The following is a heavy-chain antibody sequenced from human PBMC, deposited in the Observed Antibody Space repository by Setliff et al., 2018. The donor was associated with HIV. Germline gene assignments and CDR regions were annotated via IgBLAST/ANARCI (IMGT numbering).Heavy chain of an antibody. CDR2: IGSSNHGI. CDR3: ARGLLADP. Sequence: GGSLRLSCAASGFNFKTYGMTWVRQAPGKGLDWVAHIGSSNHGIHYTASVQGRFTVSRDNANNLLFLQMNSLRAEDTAVYYCARGLLADPWGQGTLVTVSS. V-gene: IGHV3-48*04. J-gene: IGHJ5*02. CDR1: GFNFKTYG.